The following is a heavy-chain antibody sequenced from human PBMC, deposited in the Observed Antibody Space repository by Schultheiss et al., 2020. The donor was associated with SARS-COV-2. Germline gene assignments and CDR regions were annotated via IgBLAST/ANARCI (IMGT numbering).Heavy chain of an antibody. Sequence: GSLRLSCTVSGGSISSYYWSWIRQPPGKGLEWIGYIYYSGSTNYNPSLKSRVTISVDTSKNQFSLKLSSVTAADTAVYYCARGSKAGGFDPWGQGTLVTVSS. CDR2: IYYSGST. D-gene: IGHD4-11*01. CDR3: ARGSKAGGFDP. J-gene: IGHJ5*02. V-gene: IGHV4-59*12. CDR1: GGSISSYY.